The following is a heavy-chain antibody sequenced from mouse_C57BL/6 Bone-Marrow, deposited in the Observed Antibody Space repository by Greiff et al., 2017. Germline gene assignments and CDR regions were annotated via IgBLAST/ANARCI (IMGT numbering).Heavy chain of an antibody. CDR2: IDPENGDT. CDR1: GFNIKDDY. CDR3: TTRIPWFAY. J-gene: IGHJ3*01. V-gene: IGHV14-4*01. Sequence: EVQVVESGAELVRPGASVKLSCTASGFNIKDDYMHWVKQRPEQGLEWIGWIDPENGDTEYASKFQGKATITADTSSNTAYLQLSSLTSEDTAVYYCTTRIPWFAYWGQGTLVTVSA.